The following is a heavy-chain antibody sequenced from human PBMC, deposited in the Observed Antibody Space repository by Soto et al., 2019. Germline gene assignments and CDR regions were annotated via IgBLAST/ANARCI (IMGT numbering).Heavy chain of an antibody. V-gene: IGHV3-74*01. D-gene: IGHD3-10*01. J-gene: IGHJ6*04. Sequence: EVQLVESGGGLVQPGGSLRLSCAASGFTLSGRSMHWVRQAPGKGLVYVSGIDSSGTDSSYADSVKGRFTSSRDNAQNMLFLQMNSLRVEDTAVYYCARGWFGPDVWGKGTTVTVSS. CDR3: ARGWFGPDV. CDR2: IDSSGTDS. CDR1: GFTLSGRS.